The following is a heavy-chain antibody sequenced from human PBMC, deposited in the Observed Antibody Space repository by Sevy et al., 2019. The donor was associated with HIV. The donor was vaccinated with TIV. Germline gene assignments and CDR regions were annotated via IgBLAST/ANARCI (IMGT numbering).Heavy chain of an antibody. CDR1: GYTFTGYY. CDR2: INSYSGGT. D-gene: IGHD2-15*01. CDR3: ARDNDYCSDANCPLYGMDV. J-gene: IGHJ6*02. V-gene: IGHV1-2*02. Sequence: ASVKVSCKASGYTFTGYYIHWVRQAPGQGLEWMGWINSYSGGTNFAQKFHGRVTMTRDTSVNKAYMGLSRLRFDDTAVYYCARDNDYCSDANCPLYGMDVWGQGTTVTVSS.